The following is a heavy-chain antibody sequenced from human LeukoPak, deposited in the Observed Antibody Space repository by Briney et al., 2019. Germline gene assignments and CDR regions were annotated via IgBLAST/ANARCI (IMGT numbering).Heavy chain of an antibody. V-gene: IGHV3-74*01. CDR3: TRVSGLGMNEYYYL. CDR2: INDDGSNT. J-gene: IGHJ4*02. Sequence: GGSLRLSCAVSGFTLSGAWMHWVRQAPGKGLMWVSRINDDGSNTRHADSVKGRFTISRDIAKNTLHLQMNSLRAEDTAVYYCTRVSGLGMNEYYYLWGQGTLVTVSS. CDR1: GFTLSGAW. D-gene: IGHD3-10*01.